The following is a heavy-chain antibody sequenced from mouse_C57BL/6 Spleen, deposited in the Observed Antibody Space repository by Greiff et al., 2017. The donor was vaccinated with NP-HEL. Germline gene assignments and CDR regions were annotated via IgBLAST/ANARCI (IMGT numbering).Heavy chain of an antibody. D-gene: IGHD2-3*01. V-gene: IGHV1-52*01. CDR3: ARAGYSPYYFDY. CDR1: GYTFTSYW. CDR2: IDPSDSET. Sequence: QVQLQQPGAELVRPGSSVKLSCKASGYTFTSYWMHWVKQRPIQGLEWIGNIDPSDSETHYNQKFKDKATLTVDKSSSTAYMQLSSLTSEDSAVYYCARAGYSPYYFDYWGQGTTLTVSS. J-gene: IGHJ2*01.